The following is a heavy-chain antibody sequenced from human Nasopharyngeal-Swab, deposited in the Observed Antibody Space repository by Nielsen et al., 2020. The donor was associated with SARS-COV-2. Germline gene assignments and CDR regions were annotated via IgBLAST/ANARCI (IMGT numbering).Heavy chain of an antibody. V-gene: IGHV4-61*02. D-gene: IGHD3-16*01. CDR1: GGSISSGSYY. Sequence: SETLSLTCTVSGGSISSGSYYWSWIRQPAGKGLEWIGRIYTSGSTNYNPSLKSRVTISVDTSKSQFSLKLSSVTAADTAVYYCARSGGGYFDYWGQGTLVTVSS. J-gene: IGHJ4*02. CDR2: IYTSGST. CDR3: ARSGGGYFDY.